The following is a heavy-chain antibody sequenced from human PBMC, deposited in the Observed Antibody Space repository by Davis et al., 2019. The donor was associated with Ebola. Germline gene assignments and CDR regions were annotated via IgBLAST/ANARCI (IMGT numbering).Heavy chain of an antibody. V-gene: IGHV3-23*01. CDR1: GFTFNNYA. Sequence: PGESLKISCVASGFTFNNYAMSWVRQALGKGLEWVSGISGNGESTNYADSVKGRFTVSRDNSKNTMYLQMNTLRAEDTAVFHCAKDTASGWSTGYFDLWGRGTLVTVSS. CDR2: ISGNGEST. J-gene: IGHJ2*01. D-gene: IGHD6-19*01. CDR3: AKDTASGWSTGYFDL.